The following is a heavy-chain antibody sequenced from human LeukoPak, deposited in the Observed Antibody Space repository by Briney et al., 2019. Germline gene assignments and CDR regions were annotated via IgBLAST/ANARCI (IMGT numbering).Heavy chain of an antibody. Sequence: SETLSLTCTVSGASVRSDHWNWIRQPPGKGLEWIAYMHGSGSPNYNPSLASRLTLSVDATENLLSLKLTSVTTADTAVYFCARDLSVNAFDIWGQGTLVTVSS. D-gene: IGHD2/OR15-2a*01. CDR1: GASVRSDH. CDR2: MHGSGSP. J-gene: IGHJ3*02. V-gene: IGHV4-59*02. CDR3: ARDLSVNAFDI.